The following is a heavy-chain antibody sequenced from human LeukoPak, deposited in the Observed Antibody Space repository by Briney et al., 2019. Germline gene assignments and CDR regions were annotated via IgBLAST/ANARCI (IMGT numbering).Heavy chain of an antibody. CDR2: ISGSGGST. CDR3: ANSIAAAGRHYYYYGMDV. J-gene: IGHJ6*02. D-gene: IGHD6-13*01. CDR1: GFTFSSYA. Sequence: PGGSLRLSCAASGFTFSSYAMSWVRQAPGKGLEWVSAISGSGGSTYYADSVKGRFAISRDNSKNTLYLQMNSLRAEDTAVYYCANSIAAAGRHYYYYGMDVWGQGTTVTVSS. V-gene: IGHV3-23*01.